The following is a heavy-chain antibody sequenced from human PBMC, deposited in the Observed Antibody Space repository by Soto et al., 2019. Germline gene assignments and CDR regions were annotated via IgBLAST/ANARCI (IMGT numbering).Heavy chain of an antibody. CDR2: ISAYNGNT. D-gene: IGHD2-8*01. CDR3: ARDKVLMVYAIHKYYYYGMDV. J-gene: IGHJ6*02. CDR1: GYTFTSYG. V-gene: IGHV1-18*01. Sequence: ASVKVSCKASGYTFTSYGISWVRQAPGQGIEWMGWISAYNGNTNYAQKLQGRVTMTTDTSTSTAYMELRSLRSDDTAVYYCARDKVLMVYAIHKYYYYGMDVWGQGTTVTVSS.